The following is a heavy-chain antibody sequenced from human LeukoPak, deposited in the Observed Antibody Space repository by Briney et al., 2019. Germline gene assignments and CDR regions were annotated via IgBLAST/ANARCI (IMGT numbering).Heavy chain of an antibody. Sequence: GGSLRLSCAASGFTFSSYGMHWVRQAPGKGPEWVAFIRYDGSNKYYADSVKGRFTISRDNSKNTLYLQMNSLRAEDTAVYYCARVRSSSWYGWDYFDYWGQGTLVTVSS. CDR3: ARVRSSSWYGWDYFDY. J-gene: IGHJ4*02. D-gene: IGHD6-13*01. V-gene: IGHV3-30*02. CDR1: GFTFSSYG. CDR2: IRYDGSNK.